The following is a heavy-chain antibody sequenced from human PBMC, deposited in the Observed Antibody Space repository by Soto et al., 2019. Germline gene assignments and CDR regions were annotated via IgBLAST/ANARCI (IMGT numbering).Heavy chain of an antibody. CDR3: ARRRGGMDV. J-gene: IGHJ6*02. V-gene: IGHV4-59*08. CDR1: GGSISSYY. D-gene: IGHD3-10*01. CDR2: IYYSGST. Sequence: QVQLQESGPGLVKPSETLSLTCTVSGGSISSYYWSWIRQPPGKGLEWIGYIYYSGSTNYNPSLKXRXTXXVDTSKNHYSLKLSSVTAPAAAVYYCARRRGGMDVWGQGTTVTVSS.